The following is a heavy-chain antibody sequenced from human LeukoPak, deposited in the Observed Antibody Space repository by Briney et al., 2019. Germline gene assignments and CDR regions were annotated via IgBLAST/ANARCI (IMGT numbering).Heavy chain of an antibody. CDR2: INHSGST. CDR1: GGSFSGYY. D-gene: IGHD3-9*01. V-gene: IGHV4-34*01. CDR3: ARHESVLRYFDWHSGYMDV. J-gene: IGHJ6*03. Sequence: PSETLSLTCAVYGGSFSGYYWSWIRQPPGKGLEWIGEINHSGSTNYNPSLKSRVTISVDTSKNQFSLKLSSVTAADTAVYYCARHESVLRYFDWHSGYMDVWGKGTTVTISS.